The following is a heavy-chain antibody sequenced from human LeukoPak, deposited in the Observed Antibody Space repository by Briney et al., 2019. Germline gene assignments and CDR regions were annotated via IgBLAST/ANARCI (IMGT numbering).Heavy chain of an antibody. D-gene: IGHD2-21*02. Sequence: ASVKVSCKASGYTFTGYYMHWVRQAPGQGLEWMGWINPNSGGTNYAQKFQGRVTMTGDTSISTAYIDLSSLRSDDTAVYYCARDVLAYCGGDCYSAFDYWGQGTLVTVSS. CDR2: INPNSGGT. V-gene: IGHV1-2*02. J-gene: IGHJ4*02. CDR1: GYTFTGYY. CDR3: ARDVLAYCGGDCYSAFDY.